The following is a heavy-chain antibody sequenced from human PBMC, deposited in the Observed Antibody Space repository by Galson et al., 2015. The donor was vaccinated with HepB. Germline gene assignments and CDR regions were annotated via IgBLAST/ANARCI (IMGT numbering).Heavy chain of an antibody. CDR3: ARGDYYYYMDV. CDR2: MNPNSGNT. J-gene: IGHJ6*03. V-gene: IGHV1-8*01. Sequence: SVKVSCKTSGYTFTSYDINWVRQATGQGLEWMGWMNPNSGNTGYARKFQGRVTMTRNTSISTAYMELSSLRSEDTAVYYCARGDYYYYMDVWGKGTTVTVSS. CDR1: GYTFTSYD.